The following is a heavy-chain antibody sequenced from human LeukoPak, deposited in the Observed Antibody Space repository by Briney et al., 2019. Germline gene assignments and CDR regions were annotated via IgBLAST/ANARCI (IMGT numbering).Heavy chain of an antibody. CDR1: GFTVSSNY. D-gene: IGHD1-26*01. V-gene: IGHV3-53*01. CDR3: ARDVGDYYYYYMDV. Sequence: PGGSLRLSCAASGFTVSSNYMSWVRQAPGKGLEWVSVIYSGGSTYYADSVKGRFAISRDNSKNTLYLQMNSLRAEDTAVYYCARDVGDYYYYYMDVWGKGTTVTVSS. CDR2: IYSGGST. J-gene: IGHJ6*03.